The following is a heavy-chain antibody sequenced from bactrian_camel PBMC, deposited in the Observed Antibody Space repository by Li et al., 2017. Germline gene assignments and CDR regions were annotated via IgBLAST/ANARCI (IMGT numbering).Heavy chain of an antibody. J-gene: IGHJ4*01. Sequence: HVQLVESGGGLVQPGGSLRVSCAATGFTFSTHGMSWIRQTPDLGLEWVASIYSDGAYTYYSASVKGRFTISRDNARNTLYLQLNSLKTEDTARHYCAINWGGGFTPSLWGQWTQVTVS. CDR1: GFTFSTHG. CDR3: AINWGGGFTPSL. V-gene: IGHV3S7*01. D-gene: IGHD5*01. CDR2: IYSDGAYT.